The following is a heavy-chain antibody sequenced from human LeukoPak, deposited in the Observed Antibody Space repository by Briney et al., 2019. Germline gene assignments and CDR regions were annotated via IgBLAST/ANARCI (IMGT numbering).Heavy chain of an antibody. J-gene: IGHJ3*02. CDR2: IIPIFGTE. D-gene: IGHD2-2*02. V-gene: IGHV1-69*05. CDR1: GGTFSSYY. CDR3: TRDQDNCSGTSCYTGAFDI. Sequence: SVKVSCKASGGTFSSYYMSWVRQAPGQGLEWMGGIIPIFGTENYAQKFQRRVTITTDESTGTAYKELSSLRSQDTAVYYGTRDQDNCSGTSCYTGAFDIWGQGTMVTVSS.